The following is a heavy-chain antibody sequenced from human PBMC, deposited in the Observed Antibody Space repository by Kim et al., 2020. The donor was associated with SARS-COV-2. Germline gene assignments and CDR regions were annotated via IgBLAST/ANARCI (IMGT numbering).Heavy chain of an antibody. CDR2: IYYSGST. CDR1: GGSISSSSYY. CDR3: ASSLAGGDF. D-gene: IGHD2-15*01. Sequence: SETLSLTCTVSGGSISSSSYYWGWIRQPPGKGLEWIGSIYYSGSTYYNPSLKSRVTISVDTSKNQFSLKLSSVTAADTAVYYCASSLAGGDFWGQGTLVTVSS. V-gene: IGHV4-39*01. J-gene: IGHJ4*02.